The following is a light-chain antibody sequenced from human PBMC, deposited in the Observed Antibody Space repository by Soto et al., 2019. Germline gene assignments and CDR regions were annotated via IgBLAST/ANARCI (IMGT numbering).Light chain of an antibody. CDR2: DVS. CDR1: SSDVGGYNY. Sequence: QSALTQPASVSGSPGQSITISCTGTSSDVGGYNYVSWYQQHPGKAPKLMIYDVSNRPSGVSNRFSGSKSGNTASLTISGLQAEAEADYYCSSYTSSSTRVFGTGTQLTVL. J-gene: IGLJ1*01. CDR3: SSYTSSSTRV. V-gene: IGLV2-14*01.